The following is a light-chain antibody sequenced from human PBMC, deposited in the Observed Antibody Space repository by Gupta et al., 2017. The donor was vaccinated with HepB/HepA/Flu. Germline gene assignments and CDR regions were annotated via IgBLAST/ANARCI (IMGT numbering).Light chain of an antibody. CDR2: DAS. V-gene: IGKV3D-15*01. J-gene: IGKJ1*01. CDR3: QQDKDWPAWT. Sequence: ETVMTQSPATLSVSPGERATLSCRASQSVNSNLAWYKQKPGQAPTLLIYDASTRDTGIPARFSGGGYGTDFTLTISSRQSEDFAVYYCQQDKDWPAWTFGQGTKVEIK. CDR1: QSVNSN.